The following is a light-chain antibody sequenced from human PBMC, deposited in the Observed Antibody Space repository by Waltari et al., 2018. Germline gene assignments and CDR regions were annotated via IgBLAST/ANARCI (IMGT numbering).Light chain of an antibody. CDR1: QNIKTY. CDR3: QRYNSYSNT. Sequence: DIQMTQSPSTLSASVGDRVTITCRANQNIKTYLAWYQHKPGKAPKLLIYGGSTLESGVPLRFSGSGSGTEFTLTISSLQPDDFATYYCQRYNSYSNTFGQGTKLEIK. V-gene: IGKV1-5*01. CDR2: GGS. J-gene: IGKJ2*01.